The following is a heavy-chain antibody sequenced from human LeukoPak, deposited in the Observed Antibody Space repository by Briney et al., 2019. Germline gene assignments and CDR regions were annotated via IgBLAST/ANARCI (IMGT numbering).Heavy chain of an antibody. V-gene: IGHV3-74*01. CDR3: VSSYCSGGSCYSASGY. CDR2: INNDGSST. J-gene: IGHJ4*02. Sequence: GGSLRLSCAASGFTFSSYWMHWVRQGPGKGLVWVSRINNDGSSTSYADSVKGRFTISRDNAKNTLYLQMNSLRAEDTAVYYCVSSYCSGGSCYSASGYWGQGTLVTVSS. D-gene: IGHD2-15*01. CDR1: GFTFSSYW.